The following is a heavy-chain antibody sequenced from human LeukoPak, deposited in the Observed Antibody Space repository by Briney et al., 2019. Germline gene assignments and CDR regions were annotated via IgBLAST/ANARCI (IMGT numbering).Heavy chain of an antibody. D-gene: IGHD6-19*01. J-gene: IGHJ4*02. V-gene: IGHV3-21*01. Sequence: PGGSLRLSCAASGFTFSSYSMNWVRQAPGKGLEWVSSISSSSSYIYYADSVKGRFTISRDNAKNSLYLQMNSLRAEDTAVYYCAKGSSSSGWYGVDDYWGQGTLVTVSS. CDR1: GFTFSSYS. CDR3: AKGSSSSGWYGVDDY. CDR2: ISSSSSYI.